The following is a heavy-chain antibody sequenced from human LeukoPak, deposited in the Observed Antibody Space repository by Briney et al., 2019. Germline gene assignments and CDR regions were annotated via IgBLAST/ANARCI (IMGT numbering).Heavy chain of an antibody. CDR3: ARGHYDFWSGYSQSDWYFDL. CDR2: IYHSGST. V-gene: IGHV4-30-2*01. J-gene: IGHJ2*01. CDR1: GGSFSGYS. D-gene: IGHD3-3*01. Sequence: PSETLSLTCAVYGGSFSGYSWSWIRQPPGKGLEWIGCIYHSGSTYYNPSLKSRVTISVDRSKNQFSLKLSSVTAADTAVYYCARGHYDFWSGYSQSDWYFDLWGRGTLVTVSS.